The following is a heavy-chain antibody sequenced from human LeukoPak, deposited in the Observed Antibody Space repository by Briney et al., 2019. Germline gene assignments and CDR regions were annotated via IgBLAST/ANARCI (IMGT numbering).Heavy chain of an antibody. CDR1: GYTFTRYA. Sequence: AASVKVSCKASGYTFTRYAMNWVRQAPGQGLEWMGWININTGNPTYAQGFTGRFVFSLDTSVSTSYLQISSLKAEDTAVYYCARAYYYDSSGYCYNSELFDYWGQGTLVTVSS. V-gene: IGHV7-4-1*02. D-gene: IGHD3-22*01. J-gene: IGHJ4*02. CDR2: ININTGNP. CDR3: ARAYYYDSSGYCYNSELFDY.